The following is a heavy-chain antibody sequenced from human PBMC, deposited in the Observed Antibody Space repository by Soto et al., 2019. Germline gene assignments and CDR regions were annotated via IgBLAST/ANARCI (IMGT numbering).Heavy chain of an antibody. CDR2: IYHSGST. CDR1: GGSISSSNW. Sequence: PSETLSLTCAVSGGSISSSNWWSWVRQPPGKGLEWIGEIYHSGSTNYNPSLKSRVTISVDKSKNQFSLKLRSVTAADTAVYYCASMGYHYGSGSYPLDYWGQGTLVTVSS. D-gene: IGHD3-10*01. CDR3: ASMGYHYGSGSYPLDY. J-gene: IGHJ4*02. V-gene: IGHV4-4*02.